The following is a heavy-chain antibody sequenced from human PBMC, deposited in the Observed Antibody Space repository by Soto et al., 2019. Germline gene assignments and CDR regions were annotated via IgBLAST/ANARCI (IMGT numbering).Heavy chain of an antibody. D-gene: IGHD3-10*01. V-gene: IGHV4-34*01. CDR1: GGSFSDYY. Sequence: QVRLQQWGAGLLKPSETLPLTCAVYGGSFSDYYWSWIRQPPGKGLEWMGEINHSGSTNYNPSLKSRVTISVDTSKTQFPLKLNSVTAADTAVYYCAREVPSRYFDLWGRGTPVTVSS. CDR2: INHSGST. J-gene: IGHJ2*01. CDR3: AREVPSRYFDL.